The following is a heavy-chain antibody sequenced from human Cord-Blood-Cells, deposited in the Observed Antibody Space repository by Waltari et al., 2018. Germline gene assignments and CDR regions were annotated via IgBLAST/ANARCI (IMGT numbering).Heavy chain of an antibody. D-gene: IGHD2-2*01. Sequence: EVQLVESGGGLVKPGGSLRLSCAASGFTFSNAWMSWVRQAPGKGLEWVGRIKSKTDGGTTDYAAPVKGGFTISRDDSKNTLYLQMNSLKTEDTAVYYCTTGIVVVPATFDYWGQGTLVTVSS. CDR1: GFTFSNAW. J-gene: IGHJ4*02. V-gene: IGHV3-15*01. CDR3: TTGIVVVPATFDY. CDR2: IKSKTDGGTT.